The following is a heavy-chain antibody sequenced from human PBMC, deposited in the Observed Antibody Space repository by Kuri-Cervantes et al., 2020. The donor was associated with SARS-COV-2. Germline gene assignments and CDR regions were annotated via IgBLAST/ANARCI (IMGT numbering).Heavy chain of an antibody. J-gene: IGHJ5*02. CDR2: ISYDGSNK. CDR3: ARDLHCSSTSCYSPWFDP. D-gene: IGHD2-2*01. V-gene: IGHV3-30*03. CDR1: GCTFRSYG. Sequence: LSLTCAASGCTFRSYGMHWVRQAPGKGLEWVAVISYDGSNKYYADSVKGRFTITRDNSKNTLYLQMNSLRAEDTAVYYCARDLHCSSTSCYSPWFDPWGQGTLVTVSS.